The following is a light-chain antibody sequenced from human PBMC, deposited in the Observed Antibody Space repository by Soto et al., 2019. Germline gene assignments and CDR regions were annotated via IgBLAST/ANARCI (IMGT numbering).Light chain of an antibody. CDR2: WAS. Sequence: DIVMTQSPDSLAVSLGERATINCKSSQSVLYSSNNKNYLAWYQQKPGQPPKLLIYWASTRESGVPDRFSGSGSGTDFTLTISSLQADDVAVYYCQQYYRTPVTFGQGTKVEIK. CDR3: QQYYRTPVT. V-gene: IGKV4-1*01. CDR1: QSVLYSSNNKNY. J-gene: IGKJ1*01.